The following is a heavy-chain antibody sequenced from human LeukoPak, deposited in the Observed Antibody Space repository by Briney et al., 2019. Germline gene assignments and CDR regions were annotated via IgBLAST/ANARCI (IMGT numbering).Heavy chain of an antibody. CDR3: ARHLPYSSSWKPPFYYYYYGMDV. CDR2: IYYSGST. CDR1: GGSISSYY. J-gene: IGHJ6*02. V-gene: IGHV4-59*08. D-gene: IGHD6-13*01. Sequence: PSETLSLTCTVSGGSISSYYWSWIRQPPGKGLEWIGYIYYSGSTNYNPSLKSRVTISVDTSKNQFSLKLSSVTAADTAVYYCARHLPYSSSWKPPFYYYYYGMDVWGQGTTVTVSS.